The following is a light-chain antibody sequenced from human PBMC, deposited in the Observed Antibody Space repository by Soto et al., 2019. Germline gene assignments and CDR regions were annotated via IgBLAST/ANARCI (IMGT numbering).Light chain of an antibody. CDR1: QSVSSN. V-gene: IGKV3-15*01. CDR2: GAS. CDR3: QQYNNWPPTWT. Sequence: EIVMTQSPATLSVSPGERATLSCRASQSVSSNLAWYQQKPGQAPRLLIYGASTRATGIPARFSGSGSGTEFTLTISSLPSEDSAVYYCQQYNNWPPTWTFGQGTRVEIK. J-gene: IGKJ1*01.